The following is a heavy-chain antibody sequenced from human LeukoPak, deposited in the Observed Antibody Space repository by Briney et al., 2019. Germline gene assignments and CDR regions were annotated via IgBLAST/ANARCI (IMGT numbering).Heavy chain of an antibody. D-gene: IGHD3-9*01. CDR3: ARDSDILTGYGDFDY. CDR1: GFTFSSYG. Sequence: QPGGSLRLSCAASGFTFSSYGMNWVRQAPGKGLEWVSYISSSGSTIYYADSVKGRFTISRDNAKNSLYLQMNSLRAEDTAVYYCARDSDILTGYGDFDYWGQGTLVTVSS. J-gene: IGHJ4*02. CDR2: ISSSGSTI. V-gene: IGHV3-48*03.